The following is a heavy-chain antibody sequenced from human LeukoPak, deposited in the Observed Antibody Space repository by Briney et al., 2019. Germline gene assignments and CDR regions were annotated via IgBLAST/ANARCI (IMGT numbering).Heavy chain of an antibody. CDR2: ISSSSSYT. J-gene: IGHJ4*02. V-gene: IGHV3-11*03. Sequence: GGSLRLSCAASGFTFSDYYMSWIRQAPGKGLEWVSYISSSSSYTNYADPVKGRFTISRDNAKNSLYLQMNSLRAEDTAVYYCAKSRLGYDYWGQGTLVTVSS. D-gene: IGHD5-12*01. CDR3: AKSRLGYDY. CDR1: GFTFSDYY.